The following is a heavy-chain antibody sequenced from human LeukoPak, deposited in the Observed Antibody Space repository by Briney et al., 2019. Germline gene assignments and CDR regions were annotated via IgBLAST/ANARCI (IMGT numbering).Heavy chain of an antibody. CDR1: GGSISSSNW. Sequence: SGTLSLTCAVSGGSISSSNWWSWVRQPPGKGLEWIGSIYYSGSTYYNPSLKSRVTISVDTSKNQFSLKLSSVTAADTAVYYCARRMVRGVIDYWGQGTLVTVSS. D-gene: IGHD3-10*01. V-gene: IGHV4-4*02. J-gene: IGHJ4*02. CDR3: ARRMVRGVIDY. CDR2: IYYSGST.